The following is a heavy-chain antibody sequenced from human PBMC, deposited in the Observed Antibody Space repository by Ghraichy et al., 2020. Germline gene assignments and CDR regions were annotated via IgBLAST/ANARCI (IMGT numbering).Heavy chain of an antibody. CDR3: ARHFHSYGFFLN. Sequence: SETPSLTCTVSGGSISSYYWSWIRQPPGKGLEWIGYIYTSGSTNYNPSLKSRVTISVDTSKNQFSLKLSSVTAADTAVYYCARHFHSYGFFLNWGQGTLVTVSS. D-gene: IGHD5-18*01. J-gene: IGHJ4*02. CDR2: IYTSGST. CDR1: GGSISSYY. V-gene: IGHV4-4*09.